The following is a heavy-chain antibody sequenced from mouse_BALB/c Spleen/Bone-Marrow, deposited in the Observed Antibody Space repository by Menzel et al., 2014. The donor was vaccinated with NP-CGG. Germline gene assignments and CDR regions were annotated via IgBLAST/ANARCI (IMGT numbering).Heavy chain of an antibody. V-gene: IGHV1S137*01. Sequence: VQLVESGAELVRPGVSVKISCKGSGYTFTDYAMHWVKQSHAKSLEWIGVISTYYDDASYNQKFKGKATMTVDKSSSTAYMELARLTSEDSAIYYCARRGGFYAMDYWGQGTSVTVSS. CDR1: GYTFTDYA. J-gene: IGHJ4*01. CDR3: ARRGGFYAMDY. CDR2: ISTYYDDA.